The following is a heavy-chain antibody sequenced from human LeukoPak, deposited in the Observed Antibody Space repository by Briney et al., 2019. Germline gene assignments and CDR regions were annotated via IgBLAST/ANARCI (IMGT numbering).Heavy chain of an antibody. V-gene: IGHV3-23*01. J-gene: IGHJ4*02. Sequence: PGGSLRLSCAASGFTFSSYAMSWVREAPGKGLEWVSAIRDSGSSTHYADSVKGRFTTSRDNSKNTLFLQMNSLRAEDTAVYYCARDLVGYYFDYWGQGTLVTVSS. CDR2: IRDSGSST. CDR3: ARDLVGYYFDY. D-gene: IGHD3-9*01. CDR1: GFTFSSYA.